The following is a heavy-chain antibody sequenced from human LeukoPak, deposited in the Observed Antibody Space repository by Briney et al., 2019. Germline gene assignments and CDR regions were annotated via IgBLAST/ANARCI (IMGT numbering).Heavy chain of an antibody. D-gene: IGHD3-10*01. CDR3: AKDRLGTYYYGSGSYRDAFDI. V-gene: IGHV3-30*18. CDR1: GFTFSSYG. CDR2: ISYDGSNK. Sequence: GGSLRLSCAASGFTFSSYGMHWVRQAPGKGLEWVAVISYDGSNKYYADSVKGRFTISRDNSKNTLYLQMNSLRAEDTAVYYCAKDRLGTYYYGSGSYRDAFDIWGQETMVTVSS. J-gene: IGHJ3*02.